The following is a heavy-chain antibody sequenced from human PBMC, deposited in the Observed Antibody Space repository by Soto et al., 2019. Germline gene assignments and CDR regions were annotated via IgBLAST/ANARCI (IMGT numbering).Heavy chain of an antibody. CDR1: GGSFNRHT. J-gene: IGHJ4*02. V-gene: IGHV1-69*01. Sequence: QVQLVQSGAEVRKPGSSVRVSCKASGGSFNRHTISWLRQAPGQGLEWMGGIIPIFGTANHAQKFQGRVTIIADESTSTGYMELSSLRSDDTAIYYCARGWGYDSTDYYYAYWGQGTLVIVAS. CDR3: ARGWGYDSTDYYYAY. D-gene: IGHD3-22*01. CDR2: IIPIFGTA.